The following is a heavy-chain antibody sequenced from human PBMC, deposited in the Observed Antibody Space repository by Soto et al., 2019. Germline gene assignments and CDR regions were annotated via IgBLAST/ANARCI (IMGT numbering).Heavy chain of an antibody. CDR1: GFTFSSYG. Sequence: QVQLVESGGGVVQPGRSLRLSCAASGFTFSSYGMHWVRQAPGKGLAWVAVISHDGDKKYYADSVQGRFTISRDKSENTLFLLLSSLRGEDTAVYYCAKDRDPVRYSGSSNDRRPYDYWGQGTLVTVSS. D-gene: IGHD6-6*01. CDR3: AKDRDPVRYSGSSNDRRPYDY. J-gene: IGHJ4*02. CDR2: ISHDGDKK. V-gene: IGHV3-30*18.